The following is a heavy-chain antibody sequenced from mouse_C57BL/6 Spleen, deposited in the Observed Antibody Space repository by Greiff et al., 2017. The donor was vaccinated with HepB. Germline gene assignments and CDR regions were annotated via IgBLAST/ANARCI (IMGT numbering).Heavy chain of an antibody. CDR2: INPSTGGT. CDR3: ARGGSSGFDY. CDR1: GYSFTGYY. Sequence: EVKLVESGPELVKPGASVKISCKASGYSFTGYYMNWVKQSPEKSLEWIGEINPSTGGTTYNQKFKAKATLTVDKSSSTAYMQLKSLTSEDSAVYYCARGGSSGFDYWGQGTTLTVSS. D-gene: IGHD3-2*02. J-gene: IGHJ2*01. V-gene: IGHV1-42*01.